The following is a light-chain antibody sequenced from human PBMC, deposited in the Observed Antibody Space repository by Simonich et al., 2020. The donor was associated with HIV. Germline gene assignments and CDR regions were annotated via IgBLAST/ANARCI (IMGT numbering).Light chain of an antibody. CDR1: QSVLYSSNSKNY. J-gene: IGKJ1*01. V-gene: IGKV4-1*01. CDR3: QQYYSPPWT. CDR2: WAS. Sequence: DIVMTQSPDSLAVSLGERATINCKSSQSVLYSSNSKNYLAWYQQKPGQPPKLLIYWASTREAGVPDRFSGSGSGTDFTPTISSLQAEDVAVYYCQQYYSPPWTFGQGTKVEIK.